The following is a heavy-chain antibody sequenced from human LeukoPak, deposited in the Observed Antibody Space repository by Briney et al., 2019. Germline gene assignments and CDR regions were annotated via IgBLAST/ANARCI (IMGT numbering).Heavy chain of an antibody. J-gene: IGHJ4*02. D-gene: IGHD2-2*01. V-gene: IGHV4-34*01. CDR2: INHSGST. Sequence: SQTLSLTCAVYGESFSGYYWSWIRQPPGKGLEWIGEINHSGSTSYNPSLKSRVTISVDTSKNQFSLKLSSVTAADTAVYYCARANIVVVPAAMWLAVAGTPYFDYWGQGTLVTVSS. CDR1: GESFSGYY. CDR3: ARANIVVVPAAMWLAVAGTPYFDY.